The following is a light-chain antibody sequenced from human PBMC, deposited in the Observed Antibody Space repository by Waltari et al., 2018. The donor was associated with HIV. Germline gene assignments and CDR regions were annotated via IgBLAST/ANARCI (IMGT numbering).Light chain of an antibody. CDR1: QNVNNW. Sequence: DIKMTQSPSVLSASLGDRITIPCRASQNVNNWVAWYQKKPGKAPKLLIYTASTWTRGVPSSFGGRGSGAVFTLTIADLQPDDYATYCCQQYETYYTFGLGTNVE. CDR3: QQYETYYT. CDR2: TAS. J-gene: IGKJ2*01. V-gene: IGKV1-5*01.